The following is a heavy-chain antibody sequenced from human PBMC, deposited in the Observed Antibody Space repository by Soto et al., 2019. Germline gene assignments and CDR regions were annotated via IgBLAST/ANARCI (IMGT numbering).Heavy chain of an antibody. CDR2: IIPIFGTA. J-gene: IGHJ6*02. CDR3: ASPTREVLPPARDYYYGMDV. D-gene: IGHD1-26*01. V-gene: IGHV1-69*06. CDR1: GGTFSSYA. Sequence: QVQLVQSGAEVKKPGSSVKVSCKASGGTFSSYAISWVRQAPGQGLEWMGGIIPIFGTANYAQKFQGRVTITADKPTSTAYMELSSLRSEDTAVYYCASPTREVLPPARDYYYGMDVWGQGTTVTVSS.